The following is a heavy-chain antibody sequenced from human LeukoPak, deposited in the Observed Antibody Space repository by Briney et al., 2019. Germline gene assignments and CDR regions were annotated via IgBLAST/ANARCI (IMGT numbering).Heavy chain of an antibody. V-gene: IGHV3-11*06. J-gene: IGHJ4*02. D-gene: IGHD6-13*01. CDR3: ARVGSIAAAGTPDY. Sequence: GGSLRLSCAASGFIFSDYYMTWIRQAPGKGLEWLSYISGSGSDTNYADSVKGRFTTSRDNAKNSLYLRMNSLRAEDTAVYYCARVGSIAAAGTPDYWGQGTLVTVSS. CDR1: GFIFSDYY. CDR2: ISGSGSDT.